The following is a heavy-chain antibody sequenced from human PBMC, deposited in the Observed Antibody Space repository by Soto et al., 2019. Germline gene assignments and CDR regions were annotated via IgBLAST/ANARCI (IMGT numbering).Heavy chain of an antibody. CDR1: GYSFTSYW. J-gene: IGHJ5*02. Sequence: ESLKISCKGSGYSFTSYWISWVRQMPGKGLEWMGRIDPSDSYTNYSPSFQGHVTISADKSISTAYLQWSSLKASDTAMYYCARLYYYDSSGYYFWFDPWGQGTLVTVSS. CDR3: ARLYYYDSSGYYFWFDP. D-gene: IGHD3-22*01. V-gene: IGHV5-10-1*01. CDR2: IDPSDSYT.